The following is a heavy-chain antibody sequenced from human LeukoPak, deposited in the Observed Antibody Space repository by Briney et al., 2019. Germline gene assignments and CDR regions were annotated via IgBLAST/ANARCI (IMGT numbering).Heavy chain of an antibody. CDR2: ISYDGSNK. D-gene: IGHD2-15*01. CDR1: GFNFSSYA. J-gene: IGHJ4*02. V-gene: IGHV3-30-3*01. CDR3: ARAVVVVAAVDY. Sequence: GRSLRLSCAASGFNFSSYAMHWVRQAPAKGLAWVAVISYDGSNKYYADSVKGRFTISRDNSKNTLYLQMNSLRAEDTAVYYCARAVVVVAAVDYWGQGTLVTVSS.